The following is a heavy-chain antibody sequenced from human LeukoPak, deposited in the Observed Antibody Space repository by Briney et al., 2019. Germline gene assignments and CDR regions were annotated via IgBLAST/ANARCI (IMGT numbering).Heavy chain of an antibody. J-gene: IGHJ4*02. V-gene: IGHV4-34*01. D-gene: IGHD3-9*01. Sequence: PSETLSLTCAVYGGSFSGYYWSWIRQPPGKGLEWIGEINHSGSTNYNPSLKSRVTISVGTSKNQFSLKLSSVTAADTAVYYCARAGRGLRYFDWLLLTYDYWGQGTLVTVSS. CDR2: INHSGST. CDR3: ARAGRGLRYFDWLLLTYDY. CDR1: GGSFSGYY.